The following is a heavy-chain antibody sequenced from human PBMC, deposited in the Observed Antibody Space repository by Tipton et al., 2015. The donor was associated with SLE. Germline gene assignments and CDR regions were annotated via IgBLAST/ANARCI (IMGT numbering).Heavy chain of an antibody. CDR3: AKGGAGTTYDYYYGMDV. Sequence: SLRLSCAASGLTFDDYAMHWVRQAPGKGLEWVSGITWKSDNIGYADSVKGRFTISRDNAKNSLYLQMNSLRAEDTALYYCAKGGAGTTYDYYYGMDVWGQGTTVTVSS. D-gene: IGHD1-1*01. J-gene: IGHJ6*02. CDR1: GLTFDDYA. CDR2: ITWKSDNI. V-gene: IGHV3-9*01.